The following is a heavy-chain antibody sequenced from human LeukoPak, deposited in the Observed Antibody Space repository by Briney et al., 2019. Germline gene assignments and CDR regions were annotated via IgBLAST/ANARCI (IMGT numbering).Heavy chain of an antibody. D-gene: IGHD2-2*01. Sequence: PGGSLRLSCAASGFTFSSYAMHWVRQAPGKGLEWVAVISYDGSNKYYADSMKGRFTISRDNSKNTLYLQMNSLRAEDTAVYYCAKDPSHDAFDIWGQGTMVTVSS. J-gene: IGHJ3*02. CDR1: GFTFSSYA. CDR3: AKDPSHDAFDI. CDR2: ISYDGSNK. V-gene: IGHV3-30-3*01.